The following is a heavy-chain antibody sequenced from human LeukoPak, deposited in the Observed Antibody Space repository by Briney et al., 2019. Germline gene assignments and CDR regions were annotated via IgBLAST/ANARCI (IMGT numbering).Heavy chain of an antibody. J-gene: IGHJ4*02. Sequence: GGSLRLSCAASGFTFSTYWVSWVRQARGRGLEWVANIKQEGSEKYYVDSVKGRFNISRDNDKNSLYLEVNSLSAEDTAVYYCATQPDKGYSYGYWGYFDYWGQGTLVTVSS. CDR2: IKQEGSEK. CDR3: ATQPDKGYSYGYWGYFDY. CDR1: GFTFSTYW. V-gene: IGHV3-7*01. D-gene: IGHD5-18*01.